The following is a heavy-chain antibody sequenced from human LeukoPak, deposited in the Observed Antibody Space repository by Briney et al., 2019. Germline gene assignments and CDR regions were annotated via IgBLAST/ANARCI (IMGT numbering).Heavy chain of an antibody. CDR2: IYRGGST. J-gene: IGHJ4*02. CDR3: ARTTKEFDILTGYYFDY. D-gene: IGHD3-9*01. Sequence: PGGSLRLSCAASGFTFSSYAMHWVRQAPGKGLEWVSVIYRGGSTYYADSVKGRFTISRDNSKNTLSLQMNSLRAVDTAVYYCARTTKEFDILTGYYFDYWGQGTLVTVSS. V-gene: IGHV3-53*01. CDR1: GFTFSSYA.